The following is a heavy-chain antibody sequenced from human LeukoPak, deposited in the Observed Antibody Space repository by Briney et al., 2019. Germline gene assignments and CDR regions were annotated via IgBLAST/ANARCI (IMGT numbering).Heavy chain of an antibody. D-gene: IGHD1-1*01. CDR1: GGTFSSYA. CDR2: IIPIFGTA. J-gene: IGHJ5*02. CDR3: ARIPTGTYRFDP. Sequence: SVKVSCKASGGTFSSYAISWVRQAPGQGLEWMGGIIPIFGTANYAQKFQGRVTITADESTGTAYMELSSLRSEDTAVYYCARIPTGTYRFDPWGQGTLVTVSS. V-gene: IGHV1-69*13.